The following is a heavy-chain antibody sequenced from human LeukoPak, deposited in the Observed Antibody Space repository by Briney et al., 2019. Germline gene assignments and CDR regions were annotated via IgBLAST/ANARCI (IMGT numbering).Heavy chain of an antibody. CDR3: AKDPRYTSSNFDY. V-gene: IGHV3-30*02. D-gene: IGHD6-13*01. J-gene: IGHJ4*02. Sequence: GGSLRLSCTASGFSLKKYGIHWVRQAPGKGLEWVTFMQYGGSDKLYADSVKGRFTISRDNSKNTVYLQMNSLRAEDTAVYYCAKDPRYTSSNFDYWGQGTLVTVSS. CDR2: MQYGGSDK. CDR1: GFSLKKYG.